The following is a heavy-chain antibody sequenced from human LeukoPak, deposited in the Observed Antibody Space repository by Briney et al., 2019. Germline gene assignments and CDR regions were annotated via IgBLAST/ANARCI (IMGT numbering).Heavy chain of an antibody. CDR3: AKGRADSYGDHDAFDI. Sequence: GGSLRLSCAASGFTFSSYAMSWVRQAPGKGLEWVSAISGSGGSTYYTDSVKGRFTISRDNSKNTLYLQMNSLRAEDTAVYYCAKGRADSYGDHDAFDIWGQGTMVTVSS. CDR2: ISGSGGST. D-gene: IGHD5-18*01. J-gene: IGHJ3*02. V-gene: IGHV3-23*01. CDR1: GFTFSSYA.